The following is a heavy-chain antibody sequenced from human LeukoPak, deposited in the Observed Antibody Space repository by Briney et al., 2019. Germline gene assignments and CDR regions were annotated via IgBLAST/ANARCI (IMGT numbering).Heavy chain of an antibody. V-gene: IGHV3-53*01. CDR2: IYSGGGT. CDR3: ARGMGSLNYYYGMDV. D-gene: IGHD2-15*01. J-gene: IGHJ6*02. Sequence: PGGSLRLSCAASGFTVSSNYMNWVRQAPGKGLEWVSVIYSGGGTYYADSVKGRFTISRDNSKNTLYLQMNSLRAEDTAVYYCARGMGSLNYYYGMDVWGQGTTVTVSS. CDR1: GFTVSSNY.